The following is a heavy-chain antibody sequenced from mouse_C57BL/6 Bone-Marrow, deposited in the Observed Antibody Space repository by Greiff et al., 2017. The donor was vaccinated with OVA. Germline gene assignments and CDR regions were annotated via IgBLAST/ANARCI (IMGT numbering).Heavy chain of an antibody. J-gene: IGHJ1*03. D-gene: IGHD1-1*01. V-gene: IGHV1-55*01. CDR2: IYPGSGST. CDR3: ARNYGSSYRYFDV. Sequence: PGQGLEWIGDIYPGSGSTNYNEKFKSKATLTVDTSSSTAYMQLSSLTSEDSAVYYCARNYGSSYRYFDVWGTGTTVTVSS.